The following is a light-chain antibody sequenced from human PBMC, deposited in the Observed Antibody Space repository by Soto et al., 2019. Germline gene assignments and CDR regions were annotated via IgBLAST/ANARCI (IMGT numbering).Light chain of an antibody. V-gene: IGKV3-20*01. CDR1: QTVSSNS. CDR2: AAS. Sequence: EIVLTQSPGTLSLSPGERATLSCRASQTVSSNSLAWYQQKPGQTPRLLISAASSRATGIPDRFSGSGSGTDFPLTISRLEPEDFAVYYCQHYSTPPWSFGQGTKVEIK. CDR3: QHYSTPPWS. J-gene: IGKJ1*01.